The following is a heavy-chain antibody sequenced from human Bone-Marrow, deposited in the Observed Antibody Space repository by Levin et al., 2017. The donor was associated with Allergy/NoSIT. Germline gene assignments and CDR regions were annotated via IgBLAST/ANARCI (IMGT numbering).Heavy chain of an antibody. Sequence: SHPLSLPFPFSFFSLLLFFSSFLFLLPPPFPFLSFICYIYYSGNTYYNPSLKSRVMISVDTSKNQFSLKVSSVTAADTAVYYCAREDGSTIDYWGQGILVTVSS. D-gene: IGHD1/OR15-1a*01. CDR1: FFSLLLFFSS. V-gene: IGHV4-31*03. CDR3: AREDGSTIDY. CDR2: IYYSGNT. J-gene: IGHJ4*02.